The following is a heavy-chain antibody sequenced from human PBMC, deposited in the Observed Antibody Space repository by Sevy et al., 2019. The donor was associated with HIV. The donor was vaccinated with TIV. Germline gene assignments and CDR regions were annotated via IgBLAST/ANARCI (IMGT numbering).Heavy chain of an antibody. J-gene: IGHJ4*02. CDR1: GGSFSDFY. V-gene: IGHV4-34*01. D-gene: IGHD3-3*01. Sequence: SETLSLTCTVYGGSFSDFYWNWIRQSPGKGLEWIAEINHREVTNYNPSLKSRATISADASNRQFSLKLTSVTAADTAVYYCVRFDTKIKIFGVPRGAYWGPGTLVTVSS. CDR2: INHREVT. CDR3: VRFDTKIKIFGVPRGAY.